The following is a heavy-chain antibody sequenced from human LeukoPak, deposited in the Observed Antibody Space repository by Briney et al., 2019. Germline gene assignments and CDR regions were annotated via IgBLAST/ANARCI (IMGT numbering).Heavy chain of an antibody. CDR3: ARAVRFLEWYGYYMDV. Sequence: SETLSLTCAVSGGSISSGGYSWSWIRQPPGKGLEWIGYIYYSGCTYYNPSLKSRVTISVDTSKNQFSLKLSSVTAADTAVYYCARAVRFLEWYGYYMDVWGKGTTVTVSS. V-gene: IGHV4-30-4*07. J-gene: IGHJ6*03. CDR1: GGSISSGGYS. D-gene: IGHD3-3*01. CDR2: IYYSGCT.